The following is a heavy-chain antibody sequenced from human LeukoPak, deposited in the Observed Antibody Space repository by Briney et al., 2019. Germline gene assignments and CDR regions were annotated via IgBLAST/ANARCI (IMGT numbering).Heavy chain of an antibody. CDR1: GGSFSGYY. J-gene: IGHJ4*02. CDR3: ARENQQLVPFSYFDY. D-gene: IGHD6-13*01. Sequence: SETLSLTCAVYGGSFSGYYWSWIRQPPGKGLEWIGEINHSGSTNYNPSLKSRVTISVDTSKNQFSLKLSSVTAADTAVYYCARENQQLVPFSYFDYWGQGTLVTVSS. CDR2: INHSGST. V-gene: IGHV4-34*01.